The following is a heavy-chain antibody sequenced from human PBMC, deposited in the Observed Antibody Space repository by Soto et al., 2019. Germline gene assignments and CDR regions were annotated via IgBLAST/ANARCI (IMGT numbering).Heavy chain of an antibody. CDR2: IIPIFGTA. J-gene: IGHJ6*02. D-gene: IGHD3-10*01. Sequence: VKVSCKASGGTFSSYAISWVRQAPGQGLEWMGGIIPIFGTANYAQKFQGRVTITADKSTSTAYMELSSLRSEDTAVYYCATGAQFRRGYYYYGMDVWGQGTTVTVSS. CDR1: GGTFSSYA. CDR3: ATGAQFRRGYYYYGMDV. V-gene: IGHV1-69*06.